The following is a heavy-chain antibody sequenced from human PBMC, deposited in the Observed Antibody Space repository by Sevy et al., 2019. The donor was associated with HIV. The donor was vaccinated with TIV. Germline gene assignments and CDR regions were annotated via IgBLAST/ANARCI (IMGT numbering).Heavy chain of an antibody. CDR1: GFTFSRYS. Sequence: GGSLRLSCAASGFTFSRYSMHWVRQAPGKGLEWVATISFDASNKHYADSVKGRFTISRDNFQNSLFLQMNSLRAEDTAVYYCANKGGSRPNDAFDTWGQGTMVTVSS. D-gene: IGHD3-10*01. V-gene: IGHV3-30*04. CDR2: ISFDASNK. J-gene: IGHJ3*02. CDR3: ANKGGSRPNDAFDT.